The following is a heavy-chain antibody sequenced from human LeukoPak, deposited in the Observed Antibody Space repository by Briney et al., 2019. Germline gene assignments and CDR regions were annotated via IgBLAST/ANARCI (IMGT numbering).Heavy chain of an antibody. V-gene: IGHV4-30-2*01. Sequence: SETLSLTCAVSGGSISSGGYSWSWIRQPPGKGLEWIGYIYHSGSTYYNPSLKSRVTISVDRSKNQFSLKLSSVTAADTAVYYCARGSGVTPVDYWGQGTLVTVSS. CDR3: ARGSGVTPVDY. CDR2: IYHSGST. J-gene: IGHJ4*02. D-gene: IGHD4-11*01. CDR1: GGSISSGGYS.